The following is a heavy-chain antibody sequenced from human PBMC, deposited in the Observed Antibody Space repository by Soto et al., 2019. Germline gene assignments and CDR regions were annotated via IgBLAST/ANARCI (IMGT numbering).Heavy chain of an antibody. V-gene: IGHV3-66*01. D-gene: IGHD6-19*01. CDR2: IYSGGST. CDR3: ARDRIAVAGRAFDI. Sequence: GGSLRLSCAASGFTVSSNYMSWVRQAPGKGLEWVSVIYSGGSTYYADSVKGRFTISRDNSKNTLYLQMNSLRAEDTAVYYCARDRIAVAGRAFDIWGQGTMVTVSS. CDR1: GFTVSSNY. J-gene: IGHJ3*02.